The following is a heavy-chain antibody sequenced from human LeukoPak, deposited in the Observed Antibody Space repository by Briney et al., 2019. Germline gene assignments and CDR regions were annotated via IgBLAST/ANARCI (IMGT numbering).Heavy chain of an antibody. V-gene: IGHV3-74*01. Sequence: PGGSLRLSCAASGFTFSSYWMHWVRQAPGKGLVWVSRINSDGSSTSQADSVKGRFTISRDNAKNTLFLQMNSLRAEGTAVYYCARGSSGYYHATLDYWGQGTLVTVSS. CDR3: ARGSSGYYHATLDY. CDR2: INSDGSST. D-gene: IGHD3-22*01. J-gene: IGHJ4*02. CDR1: GFTFSSYW.